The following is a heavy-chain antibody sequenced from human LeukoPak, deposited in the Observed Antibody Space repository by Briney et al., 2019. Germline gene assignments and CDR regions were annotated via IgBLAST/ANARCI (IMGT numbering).Heavy chain of an antibody. J-gene: IGHJ4*02. D-gene: IGHD4-23*01. Sequence: GGSLRLSCAASGFTFSTYGMHWVRQAPAKGLDGVAFIRFDGSDKYYADSVKGRFTISRDNSKNTVYLQMNSVRAEDTAMYYCAKATPVTSFDYWGQGTLVTVSS. CDR3: AKATPVTSFDY. CDR2: IRFDGSDK. V-gene: IGHV3-30*02. CDR1: GFTFSTYG.